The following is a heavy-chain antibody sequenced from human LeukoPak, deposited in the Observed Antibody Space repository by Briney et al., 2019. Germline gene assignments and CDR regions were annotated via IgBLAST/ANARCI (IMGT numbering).Heavy chain of an antibody. CDR1: GGSISSGSYY. V-gene: IGHV4-61*02. CDR2: IYTSGST. CDR3: ARDSYYDFWSGFSDI. Sequence: SETLSLTCTVSGGSISSGSYYWSWIRQPAGKGLEWIGRIYTSGSTNYNPSLKSRVTISVDTSKNQFSLKPSSVTAADTAVYYCARDSYYDFWSGFSDIWGQGTMVTVSS. D-gene: IGHD3-3*01. J-gene: IGHJ3*02.